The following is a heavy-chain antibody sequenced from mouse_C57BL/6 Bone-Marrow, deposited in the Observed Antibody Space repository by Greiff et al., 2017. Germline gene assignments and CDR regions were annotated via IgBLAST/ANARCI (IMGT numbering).Heavy chain of an antibody. CDR1: GYTFTSYW. J-gene: IGHJ2*01. CDR3: ASTTVVPFDY. D-gene: IGHD1-1*01. CDR2: IHPNSGST. Sequence: QVQLKQPGAELVKPGASVKLSCKASGYTFTSYWMHWVKPRPGQGLEWIGMIHPNSGSTNYNEKFKSKATLTVDKSSSTAYMQLSSLTSEDSAVYYCASTTVVPFDYWGQGTTLTVSS. V-gene: IGHV1-64*01.